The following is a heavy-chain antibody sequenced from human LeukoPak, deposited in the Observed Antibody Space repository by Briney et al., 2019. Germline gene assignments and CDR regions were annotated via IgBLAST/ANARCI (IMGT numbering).Heavy chain of an antibody. CDR3: ARAFGKATSGSYYEAFDI. Sequence: SSETLSLTCAVSGGSISSGGYSWSWIRQPPGKGLEWIGYIYYSGSTYYNPSLKSRVTISVDTSKNQFSLKLSSVTAADTAVYYCARAFGKATSGSYYEAFDIWGQGTMVTVSS. CDR2: IYYSGST. V-gene: IGHV4-30-4*07. CDR1: GGSISSGGYS. J-gene: IGHJ3*02. D-gene: IGHD1-26*01.